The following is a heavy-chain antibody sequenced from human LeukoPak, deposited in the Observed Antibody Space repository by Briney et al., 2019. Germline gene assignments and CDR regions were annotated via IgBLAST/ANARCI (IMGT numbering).Heavy chain of an antibody. CDR3: ARGRRYDFWSGIFDY. D-gene: IGHD3-3*01. CDR1: GYTFTSYG. Sequence: ASVKVSCKASGYTFTSYGISWVRQAPGQGLEWMGWINAYNGNTNYAQKLQGRVTMTTDTTTSTAYMEVRSLRSDDTAVYYCARGRRYDFWSGIFDYWGEGTLVTVSS. CDR2: INAYNGNT. J-gene: IGHJ4*02. V-gene: IGHV1-18*01.